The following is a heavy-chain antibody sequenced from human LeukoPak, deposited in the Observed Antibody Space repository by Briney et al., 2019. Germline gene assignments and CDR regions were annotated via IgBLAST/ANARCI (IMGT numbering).Heavy chain of an antibody. Sequence: GGSLRLSCAASGFTFSSYGMHWVRQAPGKGLEWVAFIRYDGSNKYYADSVKGRFTISRDNSKNTLYLQMNSLRAEDTAVYYCAKPGQPYYKRRGIYYYMDVWGKGTTVTISS. J-gene: IGHJ6*03. CDR2: IRYDGSNK. CDR1: GFTFSSYG. CDR3: AKPGQPYYKRRGIYYYMDV. D-gene: IGHD3-10*01. V-gene: IGHV3-30*02.